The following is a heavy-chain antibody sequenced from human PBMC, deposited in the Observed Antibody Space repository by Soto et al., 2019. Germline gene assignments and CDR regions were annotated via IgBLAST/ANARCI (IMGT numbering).Heavy chain of an antibody. J-gene: IGHJ4*02. Sequence: GGSLRLSCAASGFTFSDYYMSWIRQAPGKGLEWVSYISSSSSYTNYADSVKGRFTISRDNAKNSLYLQMNSLRAEDTAVYYCARGDCSGGSCYDGDPFFDYWGQGTLVTVSS. CDR3: ARGDCSGGSCYDGDPFFDY. V-gene: IGHV3-11*06. CDR2: ISSSSSYT. D-gene: IGHD2-15*01. CDR1: GFTFSDYY.